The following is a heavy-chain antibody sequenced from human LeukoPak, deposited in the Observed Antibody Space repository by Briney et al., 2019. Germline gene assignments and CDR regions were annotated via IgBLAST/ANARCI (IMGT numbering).Heavy chain of an antibody. D-gene: IGHD3-22*01. CDR3: ALYYYDSSGPQSPFDY. V-gene: IGHV1-18*01. CDR2: ISAYNGNT. CDR1: GYTFTSYG. J-gene: IGHJ4*02. Sequence: ASVKVSCKASGYTFTSYGISWVRQAPGQGLEWMGWISAYNGNTNYAQKLQGRVTMTTDTSTSTAYMELRRLRSDDTAVYYCALYYYDSSGPQSPFDYWGQGTLVTVSS.